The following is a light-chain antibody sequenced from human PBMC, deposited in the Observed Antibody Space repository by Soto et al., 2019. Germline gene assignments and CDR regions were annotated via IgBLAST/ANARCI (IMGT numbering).Light chain of an antibody. CDR2: DVS. CDR3: SSYTGSNTGV. CDR1: SSDVGANNY. J-gene: IGLJ3*02. Sequence: QSVLTQPASVSGSPGQSITISCAGTSSDVGANNYVSWYQQHPGKAPKLIIYDVSNRPSGISSRFSGSRSANTASLTISGLQAEDEGDYYCSSYTGSNTGVFGGGTKLTVL. V-gene: IGLV2-14*03.